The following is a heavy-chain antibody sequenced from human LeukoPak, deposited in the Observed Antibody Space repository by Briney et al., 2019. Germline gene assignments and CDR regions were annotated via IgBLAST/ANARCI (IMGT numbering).Heavy chain of an antibody. Sequence: GASVKVSCKASGYTFTSYDINWVRQATGQGLEWMGWMNPNSGNTGYAQKFQGRVTITRNTSISTAYMELSSLRSEDTAVYYCARGRPERLEYYYYMDVWGKGTTVTVSS. D-gene: IGHD1-1*01. CDR3: ARGRPERLEYYYYMDV. J-gene: IGHJ6*03. V-gene: IGHV1-8*03. CDR2: MNPNSGNT. CDR1: GYTFTSYD.